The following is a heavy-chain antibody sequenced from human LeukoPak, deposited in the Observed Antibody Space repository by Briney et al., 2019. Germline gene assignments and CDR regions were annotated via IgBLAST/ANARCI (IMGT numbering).Heavy chain of an antibody. V-gene: IGHV3-30*02. J-gene: IGHJ4*02. CDR3: AKPMTTVTPFDY. Sequence: GGSLRLSCAASGFTFSSYAMSWVRQAPGKGLEWVAFIRYDGSNKYYAESVKGRFTISRDDSKNTLYLQMKSLRAEDTAVYYCAKPMTTVTPFDYWGQGTLVTVSS. CDR1: GFTFSSYA. D-gene: IGHD4-17*01. CDR2: IRYDGSNK.